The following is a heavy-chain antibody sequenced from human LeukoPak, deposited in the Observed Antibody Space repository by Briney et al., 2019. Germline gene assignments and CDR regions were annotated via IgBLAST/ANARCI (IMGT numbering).Heavy chain of an antibody. V-gene: IGHV3-23*01. CDR3: AKDRSGNYYGTLDC. CDR1: GFTFRSYA. CDR2: ISGSGSST. D-gene: IGHD1-26*01. J-gene: IGHJ4*02. Sequence: GGSLRLSCVASGFTFRSYAMSWVRQAPGKGLEWVSAISGSGSSTYYADSVKGRFTISRDSSKNTLYLQMNSLRAEDTALYYCAKDRSGNYYGTLDCWGPGTLVTVSS.